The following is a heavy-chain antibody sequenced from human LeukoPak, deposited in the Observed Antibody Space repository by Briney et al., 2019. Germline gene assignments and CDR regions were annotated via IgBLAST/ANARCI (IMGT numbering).Heavy chain of an antibody. J-gene: IGHJ4*02. V-gene: IGHV3-9*01. CDR2: ISWNSYRI. Sequence: PGGSLRLSCAVSGFSFDDYAMHWVRQAPGKGLEWVSGISWNSYRIGYADSVKGRFTISRDNAKNSLYLQMNSLRAEDTALYYCAKDRAMVRGVIQYYFDYWGQGTLVTVSS. CDR1: GFSFDDYA. D-gene: IGHD3-10*01. CDR3: AKDRAMVRGVIQYYFDY.